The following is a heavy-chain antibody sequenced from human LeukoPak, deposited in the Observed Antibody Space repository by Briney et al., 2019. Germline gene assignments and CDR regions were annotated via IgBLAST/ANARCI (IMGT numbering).Heavy chain of an antibody. CDR3: ARLHITMVRGGQMPRFGSLYYMDV. CDR1: GGSIIRYY. Sequence: SETLSLTCTVSGGSIIRYYWSWIRQPAGKGLEWIGRINTSGSPNYNPSLRSRVSLSADTSKNQFSLKLSSVTAADTAVYYCARLHITMVRGGQMPRFGSLYYMDVWGKGTTVTISS. D-gene: IGHD3-10*01. CDR2: INTSGSP. J-gene: IGHJ6*03. V-gene: IGHV4-4*07.